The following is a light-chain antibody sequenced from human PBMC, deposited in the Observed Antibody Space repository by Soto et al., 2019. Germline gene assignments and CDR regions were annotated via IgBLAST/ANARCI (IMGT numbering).Light chain of an antibody. V-gene: IGLV2-23*02. J-gene: IGLJ2*01. CDR2: EVN. CDR3: CSYADINTVV. CDR1: SNDIGSYNV. Sequence: QSALTQPASVSGSPGQSINISCTGTSNDIGSYNVVSWYQQHPGKAPKLIIFEVNKRPSGVSNRFSGSKSGNTASLTISGLQAEDESDYHCCSYADINTVVFGGGTQLTVL.